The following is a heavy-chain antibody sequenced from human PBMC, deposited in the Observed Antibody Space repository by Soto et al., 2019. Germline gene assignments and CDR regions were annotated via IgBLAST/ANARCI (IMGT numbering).Heavy chain of an antibody. D-gene: IGHD6-19*01. CDR1: GGSISSYY. Sequence: SETLSLTCTVSGGSISSYYWTWIRQPPGKGLEWIGYIYYIGSTNYNPSLKSRVTISEQTSKNQFSLKRYTVTAPDTAVYYCARQGSGGGWSGFVFWCQGTLVTVSS. J-gene: IGHJ1*01. CDR2: IYYIGST. V-gene: IGHV4-59*08. CDR3: ARQGSGGGWSGFVF.